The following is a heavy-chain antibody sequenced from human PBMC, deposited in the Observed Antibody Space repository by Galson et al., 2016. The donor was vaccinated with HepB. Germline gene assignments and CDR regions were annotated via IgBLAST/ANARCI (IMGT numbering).Heavy chain of an antibody. J-gene: IGHJ4*02. Sequence: SLRLSCATSGFTFADYAKTWFRQTPGEGLEWVGFVRSETYGGTTDYAASVEGRFTISRDDSNSIAYLQMNSLKTEDTAVYYCSRISGYTYGHDFDYWGQGTLVTVSS. D-gene: IGHD5-18*01. CDR2: VRSETYGGTT. V-gene: IGHV3-49*03. CDR1: GFTFADYA. CDR3: SRISGYTYGHDFDY.